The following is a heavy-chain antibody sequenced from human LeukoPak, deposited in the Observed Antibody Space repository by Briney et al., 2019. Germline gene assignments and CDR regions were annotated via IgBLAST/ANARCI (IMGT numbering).Heavy chain of an antibody. J-gene: IGHJ6*03. Sequence: SETLSLTCTVPGGSISSYYWSWIRQPPGKGLEWICHIYFIGTTNYNPSLKSRVSISVDMSKNQFSLKLSSVTAADTAVYYCSRNGDLIYMDVWGKGTTVTVSS. CDR1: GGSISSYY. D-gene: IGHD7-27*01. CDR3: SRNGDLIYMDV. V-gene: IGHV4-59*08. CDR2: IYFIGTT.